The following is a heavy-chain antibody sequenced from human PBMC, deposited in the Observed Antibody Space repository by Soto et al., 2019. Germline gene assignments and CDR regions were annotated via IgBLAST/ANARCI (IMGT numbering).Heavy chain of an antibody. CDR1: GGSFSGYY. CDR3: ARELGDYDFWSGYYTGYDWFDP. Sequence: ETLSLTCAVYGGSFSGYYWSWIRQPPGKGLEWIGEINHSGSTNYNPSLKSRVTISVDTSKNQFSLKLSSVTAADTAVYYCARELGDYDFWSGYYTGYDWFDPWGQGTLVTVSS. J-gene: IGHJ5*02. CDR2: INHSGST. V-gene: IGHV4-34*01. D-gene: IGHD3-3*01.